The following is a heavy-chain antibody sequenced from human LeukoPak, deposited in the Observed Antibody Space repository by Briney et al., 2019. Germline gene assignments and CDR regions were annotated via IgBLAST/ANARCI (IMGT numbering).Heavy chain of an antibody. D-gene: IGHD2-2*01. CDR1: GFTFSSYA. V-gene: IGHV3-30-3*01. Sequence: GGSLRLSCAASGFTFSSYAMHWVRQAPGKGLEWVAVISYDGSNKYYADSVKGRFTISRDNDKNSVYLQMNSLRDDDTAVYYCTRGRYQFLGPNDHWGQGSLVTVSS. CDR3: TRGRYQFLGPNDH. CDR2: ISYDGSNK. J-gene: IGHJ4*02.